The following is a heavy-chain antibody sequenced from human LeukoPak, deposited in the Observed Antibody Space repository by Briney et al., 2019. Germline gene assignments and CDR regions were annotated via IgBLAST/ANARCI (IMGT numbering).Heavy chain of an antibody. V-gene: IGHV3-30*18. J-gene: IGHJ4*02. D-gene: IGHD4-17*01. CDR2: ISYDGSNK. CDR1: GFTFSIYD. Sequence: GRSLTLSCAASGFTFSIYDMQWVRQAPGKGRVGVVVISYDGSNKYYADSVKGRFTISRDNSKNTLYLQMNSLRAEDTAVYYCAKGYHDDGDSGIFDYWGQGTLVTVSS. CDR3: AKGYHDDGDSGIFDY.